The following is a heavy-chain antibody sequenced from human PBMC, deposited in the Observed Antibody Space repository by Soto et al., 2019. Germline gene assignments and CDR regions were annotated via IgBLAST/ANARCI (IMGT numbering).Heavy chain of an antibody. J-gene: IGHJ4*02. D-gene: IGHD4-17*01. CDR3: ARDQVKGTMTIL. Sequence: GGSLRLSCAASGFTFINYAMHWVRQAPGKGLEWVAVISYDGSNKYYADSVKGRFTISRDNSKNTVYLQMNNLSAEDTAVYHCARDQVKGTMTILWGQGTLVTVSS. CDR1: GFTFINYA. V-gene: IGHV3-30-3*01. CDR2: ISYDGSNK.